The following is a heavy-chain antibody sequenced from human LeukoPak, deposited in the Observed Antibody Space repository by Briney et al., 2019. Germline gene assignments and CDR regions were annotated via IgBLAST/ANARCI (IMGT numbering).Heavy chain of an antibody. Sequence: GGSLRLSCAASGFTFSSYSMNWVRQAPGKGLEWVSSISSSSSYIYYADSVKGRFTISRDNAKNSLYLQMNSLRAEDTAVYYCARCSYSGGSCPDYWGQGTLVTVSS. V-gene: IGHV3-21*01. D-gene: IGHD2-15*01. J-gene: IGHJ4*02. CDR2: ISSSSSYI. CDR1: GFTFSSYS. CDR3: ARCSYSGGSCPDY.